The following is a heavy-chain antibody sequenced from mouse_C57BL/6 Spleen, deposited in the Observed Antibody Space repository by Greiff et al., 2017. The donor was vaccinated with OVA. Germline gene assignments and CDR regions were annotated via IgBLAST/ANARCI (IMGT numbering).Heavy chain of an antibody. CDR2: INPNNGGT. CDR1: GYTFTDYN. Sequence: VQLKQSGPELVKPGASVKIPCKASGYTFTDYNMDWVKQSHGKSLEWIGDINPNNGGTIYNQKFKGKATLTVDKSSSTAYMELRSLTSEDTAVYYCARRSNFFAYWGQGTLVTVSA. J-gene: IGHJ3*01. CDR3: ARRSNFFAY. V-gene: IGHV1-18*01. D-gene: IGHD2-5*01.